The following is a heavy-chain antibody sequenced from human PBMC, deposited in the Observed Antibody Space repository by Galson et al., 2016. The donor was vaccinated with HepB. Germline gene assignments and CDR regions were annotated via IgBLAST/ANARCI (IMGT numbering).Heavy chain of an antibody. V-gene: IGHV3-23*01. CDR3: AADHALSGEVIRRMDV. J-gene: IGHJ6*02. D-gene: IGHD7-27*01. CDR2: ISGSGDRT. Sequence: SLRLSCAASGFTFSSYAMSWVRQTPGKGLEWVSTISGSGDRTYYADSVKGRFTISRDNSKNTLYVQMNSLKTDDTAVYYCAADHALSGEVIRRMDVWGQGTTVTVSS. CDR1: GFTFSSYA.